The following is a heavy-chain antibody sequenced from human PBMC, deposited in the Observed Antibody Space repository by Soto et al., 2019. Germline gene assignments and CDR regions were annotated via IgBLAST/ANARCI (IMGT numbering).Heavy chain of an antibody. Sequence: GGSLRLSCTASGFTFSSYSMHWVRQAPGKGLEWVSILSYDGSNKYYAESVKGRFTVSRDNSKNTLYLQMNSLRAEDTAVYYCARAGYDILTGYWGIGIDYWGQGTLVTVSS. V-gene: IGHV3-30-3*01. D-gene: IGHD3-9*01. CDR1: GFTFSSYS. J-gene: IGHJ4*02. CDR2: LSYDGSNK. CDR3: ARAGYDILTGYWGIGIDY.